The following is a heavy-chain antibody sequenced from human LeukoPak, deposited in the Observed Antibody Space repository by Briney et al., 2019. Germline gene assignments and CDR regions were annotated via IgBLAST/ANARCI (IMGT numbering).Heavy chain of an antibody. D-gene: IGHD1-26*01. V-gene: IGHV3-48*04. CDR3: ARGASGSYYVDY. J-gene: IGHJ4*02. CDR2: ISSSGTTI. Sequence: GGSLRLSCAASGFTFITYSMNWVRQAPGRGLEWVSYISSSGTTILYADSVRGRFTISRDNANNLLFLQMNSLRVEDTAVYYCARGASGSYYVDYWGQGILVTVSS. CDR1: GFTFITYS.